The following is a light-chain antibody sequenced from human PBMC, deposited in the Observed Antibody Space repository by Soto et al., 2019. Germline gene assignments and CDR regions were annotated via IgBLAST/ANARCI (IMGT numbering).Light chain of an antibody. V-gene: IGKV3-20*01. Sequence: EIVLTQSPGTLSLSPGERATLSCRASQSLSSNFVAWYQQKPGQAPRLLIYGASSRATGLPDRFSGSGSGTDFTLTISSLEPEDFAVYYCQQYGTSPITFGPGTKLDIK. CDR1: QSLSSNF. CDR2: GAS. J-gene: IGKJ3*01. CDR3: QQYGTSPIT.